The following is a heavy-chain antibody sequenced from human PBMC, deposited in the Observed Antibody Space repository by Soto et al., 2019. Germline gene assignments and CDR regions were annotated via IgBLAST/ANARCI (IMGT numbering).Heavy chain of an antibody. J-gene: IGHJ6*03. CDR3: ARGSPRFDYYMDV. Sequence: QVQLVQSGAEVKKPGASVKVSCKASGYTFTSYYMHWLRQAPGQGLEWMGIINPSGGSTSYAQKFQGSGTMTRDTSTSTVYMELSSLRSEDTAVYYCARGSPRFDYYMDVWGKGTTVTVSS. CDR1: GYTFTSYY. V-gene: IGHV1-46*03. CDR2: INPSGGST. D-gene: IGHD3-10*01.